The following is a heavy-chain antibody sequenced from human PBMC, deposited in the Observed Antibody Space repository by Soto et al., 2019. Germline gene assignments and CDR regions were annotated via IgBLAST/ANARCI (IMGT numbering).Heavy chain of an antibody. V-gene: IGHV3-48*02. Sequence: EVQLVESGGGLVQPGGSLRLSCATSGFTFSSYSMNWVRQAPGKGLEWVSYITSSSTIMYYADSVKGRFTISRDNAKNPLYLQMPSLRDAYTAVYYCATDRYYSSSTCYTEKNYWGQGTLVTVSS. J-gene: IGHJ4*02. CDR3: ATDRYYSSSTCYTEKNY. CDR2: ITSSSTIM. D-gene: IGHD2-2*02. CDR1: GFTFSSYS.